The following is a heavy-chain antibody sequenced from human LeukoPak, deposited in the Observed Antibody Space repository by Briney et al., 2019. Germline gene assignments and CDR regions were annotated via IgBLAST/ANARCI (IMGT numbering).Heavy chain of an antibody. CDR1: GYTFTSYG. CDR3: ARGAPVHYYDSSVVY. J-gene: IGHJ4*02. D-gene: IGHD3-22*01. CDR2: ISAYNGNT. Sequence: ASVKVSCKASGYTFTSYGISWVRQAHGQGLEWMGWISAYNGNTNYAQKLQGRVTMTTDTSTSTAYMELRSLRSDDTAVYYCARGAPVHYYDSSVVYWGQGTLVTVSS. V-gene: IGHV1-18*01.